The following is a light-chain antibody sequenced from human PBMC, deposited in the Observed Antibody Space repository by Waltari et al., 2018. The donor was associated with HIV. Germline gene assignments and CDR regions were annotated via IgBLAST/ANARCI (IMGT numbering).Light chain of an antibody. CDR1: SSDIGGYNY. Sequence: QSALTQPASVSGSPGQSITISCTGTSSDIGGYNYVSWYQHHPGKAPKPMIYEVSNRPSGVSNRFSGSKSGNTASLTISGLQAEDEADYYCSSYTSSNTLVFGTGTKVTVL. V-gene: IGLV2-14*01. CDR2: EVS. J-gene: IGLJ1*01. CDR3: SSYTSSNTLV.